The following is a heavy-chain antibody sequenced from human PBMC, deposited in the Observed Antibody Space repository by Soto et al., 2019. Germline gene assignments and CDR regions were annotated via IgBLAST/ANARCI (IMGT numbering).Heavy chain of an antibody. J-gene: IGHJ6*02. CDR1: GYTLTELS. V-gene: IGHV1-24*01. CDR3: ATVGLGHGPFVYYGMDV. D-gene: IGHD3-16*01. CDR2: FDPEDGET. Sequence: ASVKVSCKVSGYTLTELSMHWVRQAPGKGLEWMGGFDPEDGETIYAQKFQGRVTMTEDTSTDTAYMELSSLRSEDTAVYYCATVGLGHGPFVYYGMDVWGQGTTVTVSS.